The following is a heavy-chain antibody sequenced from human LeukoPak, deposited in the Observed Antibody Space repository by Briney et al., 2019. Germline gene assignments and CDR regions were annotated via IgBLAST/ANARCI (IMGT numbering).Heavy chain of an antibody. J-gene: IGHJ6*03. Sequence: GGSLRLSCAASGFRFSSYSMNWVRQAPGKGLEWVAFIRYDGSNKYYADSVKGRFTISRDNSRNTLYLQMNSLRAEDTAVYYCAKSCRGYQLLCYMDVWGKGTTVTVSS. V-gene: IGHV3-30*02. D-gene: IGHD2-2*01. CDR1: GFRFSSYS. CDR2: IRYDGSNK. CDR3: AKSCRGYQLLCYMDV.